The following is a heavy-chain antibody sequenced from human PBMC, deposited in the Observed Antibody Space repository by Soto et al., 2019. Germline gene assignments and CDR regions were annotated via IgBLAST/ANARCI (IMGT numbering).Heavy chain of an antibody. CDR1: GYTFAHYD. Sequence: QIQLVQSGAEVKKPGASVKVSCQASGYTFAHYDIIWVRQAPGQGLEWMGWISGKNGNTNYAQEFQVRVTLTTDTSTSTAYVELRSLTSDDTAVYYCARPWDYCYYSMDVWGQGTTVTVS. CDR2: ISGKNGNT. D-gene: IGHD7-27*01. V-gene: IGHV1-18*04. CDR3: ARPWDYCYYSMDV. J-gene: IGHJ6*02.